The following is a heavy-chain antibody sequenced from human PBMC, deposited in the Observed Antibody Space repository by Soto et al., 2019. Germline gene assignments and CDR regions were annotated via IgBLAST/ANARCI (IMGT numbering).Heavy chain of an antibody. Sequence: PSETLSLTCTVSGGSISSYYWSWIRQPPGKGLEWIGYIYYSGSTNYNSSLKSRVTISVDTSKNQFSLKLSSVTAADTAVYYCARRYGVYFDYWGQGTLVTVSS. CDR2: IYYSGST. CDR3: ARRYGVYFDY. J-gene: IGHJ4*02. D-gene: IGHD4-17*01. V-gene: IGHV4-59*08. CDR1: GGSISSYY.